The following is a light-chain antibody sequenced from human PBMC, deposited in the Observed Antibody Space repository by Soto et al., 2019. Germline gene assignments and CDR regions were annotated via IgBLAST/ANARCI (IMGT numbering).Light chain of an antibody. J-gene: IGKJ3*01. V-gene: IGKV3-15*01. CDR3: QQYNTWPLT. CDR1: QSVYSN. CDR2: DAS. Sequence: ETVMTQSPATLSVSPGERPTLSCRASQSVYSNLAWYQQKPGQAPRLLIYDASTRATGIPARFSGSGSGTEFTHTISSLQSEDFAVYYCQQYNTWPLTFGPGTKVDIK.